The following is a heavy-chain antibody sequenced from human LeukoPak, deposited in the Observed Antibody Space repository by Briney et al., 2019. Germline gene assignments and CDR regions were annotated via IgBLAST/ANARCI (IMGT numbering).Heavy chain of an antibody. CDR1: GGSISSYY. Sequence: SETLSLTCTVSGGSISSYYWSWIRQPPGKGLEWIGYINYSGSTNYNPSLKSRVTISVDTSKNQFSLKLSSVTAADTAVYYCAREYSRTAFDIWGQGTMVTVSS. V-gene: IGHV4-59*01. J-gene: IGHJ3*02. CDR2: INYSGST. D-gene: IGHD6-13*01. CDR3: AREYSRTAFDI.